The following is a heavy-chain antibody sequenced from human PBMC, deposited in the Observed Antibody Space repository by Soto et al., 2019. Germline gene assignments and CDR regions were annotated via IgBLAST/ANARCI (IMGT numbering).Heavy chain of an antibody. J-gene: IGHJ4*02. V-gene: IGHV1-2*02. CDR1: GYTVTGYY. CDR2: INPNSGGT. Sequence: ASVKVSCKASGYTVTGYYMHCVRQAPGQGLEWMGWINPNSGGTNYAQKFQGRVTMTRDTSISTAYMELSRLRSDDTAVYYCARDLEYSYGYSDYWGQGTLVTASS. CDR3: ARDLEYSYGYSDY. D-gene: IGHD5-18*01.